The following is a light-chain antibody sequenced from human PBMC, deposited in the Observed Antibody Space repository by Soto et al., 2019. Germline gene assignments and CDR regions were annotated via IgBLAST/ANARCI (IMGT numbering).Light chain of an antibody. V-gene: IGKV1-39*01. J-gene: IGKJ3*01. CDR3: QQSYSSPRFT. CDR1: QSISGH. Sequence: TQSPSSLSASVGDRVTITCRASQSISGHLNWYQHKPGKAPELLIYATSTLHIGVPSRFSGSGSGTDFSLTISSLQPEDFATYYCQQSYSSPRFTFGPGTKVDIK. CDR2: ATS.